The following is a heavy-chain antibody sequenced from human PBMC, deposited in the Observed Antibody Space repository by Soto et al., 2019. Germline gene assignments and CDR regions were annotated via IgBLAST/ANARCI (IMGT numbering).Heavy chain of an antibody. CDR3: AKDKRITMVRGVIFLI. Sequence: GGFLRLSCAASGFTFSSYAMSWVRQAPGKGLEWVSAISGSGGSTYYADSVKGRFTISRDNSKNTLYLQMNSLRAEDTAVYYCAKDKRITMVRGVIFLIWGQGTMVTVSS. D-gene: IGHD3-10*01. CDR2: ISGSGGST. V-gene: IGHV3-23*01. J-gene: IGHJ3*02. CDR1: GFTFSSYA.